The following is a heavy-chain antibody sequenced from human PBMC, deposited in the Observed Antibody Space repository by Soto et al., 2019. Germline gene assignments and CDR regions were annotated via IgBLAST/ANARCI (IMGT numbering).Heavy chain of an antibody. CDR1: GFTFSSYA. CDR2: ISSNGGST. J-gene: IGHJ6*03. D-gene: IGHD2-2*01. Sequence: GGSLRLSCAASGFTFSSYAMHWVRQAPGKGLEYVSAISSNGGSTYYANSVKGRFTISRDNSKNTLYLQMGSLRAEDMAVYYCARRVIVVVPAANYYYMDVWGKGTTVTVSS. CDR3: ARRVIVVVPAANYYYMDV. V-gene: IGHV3-64*01.